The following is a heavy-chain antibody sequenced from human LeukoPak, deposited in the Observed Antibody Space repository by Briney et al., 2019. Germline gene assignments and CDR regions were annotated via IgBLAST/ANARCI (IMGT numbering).Heavy chain of an antibody. Sequence: GGSLRLSCTASGFTFSIYSLNWVRQAPGKGLEWVSSISSSGSDIYYADSMKGRFTISRDNAKNSLSLQMNNLRAEDTAVYYCARDQEAAYDYWGQGTLVTVSS. D-gene: IGHD6-25*01. V-gene: IGHV3-21*01. CDR2: ISSSGSDI. CDR1: GFTFSIYS. CDR3: ARDQEAAYDY. J-gene: IGHJ4*02.